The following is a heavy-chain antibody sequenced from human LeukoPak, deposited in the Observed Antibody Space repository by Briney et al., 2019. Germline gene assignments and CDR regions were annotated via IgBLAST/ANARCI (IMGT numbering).Heavy chain of an antibody. CDR3: ARDDKWGFDY. J-gene: IGHJ4*02. Sequence: GGSLRLSCAASGFAFSTYEMNWVRQAPGKGLEWISYFDDRNGAASTSYADSVKGRFIISRDAAKNSLFLQMNSLTAEDTAVYYCARDDKWGFDYWGQGTLVTVSS. CDR1: GFAFSTYE. CDR2: FDDRNGAAST. V-gene: IGHV3-48*03. D-gene: IGHD1-26*01.